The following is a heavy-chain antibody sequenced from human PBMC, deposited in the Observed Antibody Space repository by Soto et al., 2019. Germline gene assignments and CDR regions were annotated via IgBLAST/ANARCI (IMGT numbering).Heavy chain of an antibody. D-gene: IGHD6-13*01. J-gene: IGHJ4*02. CDR1: GYTFTSYY. CDR2: INPSGGST. V-gene: IGHV1-46*01. Sequence: GASVKVSCKASGYTFTSYYMHWVRQAPGQGLEWMGIINPSGGSTSYAQKFQGRVTMTRDTSTSTVYMELSSLRSEDTAVYYCARDREYSSSWYRPFASVLASIDYWGQGTLVTVS. CDR3: ARDREYSSSWYRPFASVLASIDY.